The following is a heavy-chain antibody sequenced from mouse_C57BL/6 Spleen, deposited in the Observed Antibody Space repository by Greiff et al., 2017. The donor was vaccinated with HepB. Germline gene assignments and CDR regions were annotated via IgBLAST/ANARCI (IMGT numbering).Heavy chain of an antibody. CDR3: ARLLRDGAFDY. Sequence: VQLQQSGPELVKPGDSVKISCKASGYSFTGYFMNWVMQSHGKSLEWIGRINPYNGDTFYNQKFKGKATLTVDKSSSTAHMELRSLTSEDSAVYYCARLLRDGAFDYWGQGTTLTVSS. D-gene: IGHD1-1*01. V-gene: IGHV1-20*01. CDR1: GYSFTGYF. J-gene: IGHJ2*01. CDR2: INPYNGDT.